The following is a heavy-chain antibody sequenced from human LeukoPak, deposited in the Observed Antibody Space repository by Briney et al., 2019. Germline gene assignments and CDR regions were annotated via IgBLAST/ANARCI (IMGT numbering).Heavy chain of an antibody. D-gene: IGHD1-26*01. J-gene: IGHJ4*02. V-gene: IGHV4-39*01. CDR2: IYYSGST. Sequence: SETLSLTCTVSGGSIGSSSYYWGWIRQPPGKGLAWIGSIYYSGSTYYNPSLKSRVTISVDTSKNQFSLKLSSVTAADAAVYYCASLRERSYYARGFDYWGQGTLVTVSS. CDR1: GGSIGSSSYY. CDR3: ASLRERSYYARGFDY.